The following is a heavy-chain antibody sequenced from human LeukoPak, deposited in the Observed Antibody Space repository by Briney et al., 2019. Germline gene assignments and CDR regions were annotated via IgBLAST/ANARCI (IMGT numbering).Heavy chain of an antibody. Sequence: SVKVSCKASGGTFSSYAISWVRQAPGQGLEWMGRIIPILGIANYAQKFQGRVTITADKSTSTAYMELSSLRSEDTAVYYCAGDRGIPIAAAAFRFDPWGQGTLVTVSS. J-gene: IGHJ5*02. CDR2: IIPILGIA. CDR1: GGTFSSYA. V-gene: IGHV1-69*04. CDR3: AGDRGIPIAAAAFRFDP. D-gene: IGHD6-13*01.